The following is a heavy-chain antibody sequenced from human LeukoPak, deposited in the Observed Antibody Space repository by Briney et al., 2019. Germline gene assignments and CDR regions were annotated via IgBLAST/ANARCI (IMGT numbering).Heavy chain of an antibody. D-gene: IGHD2-15*01. CDR1: GFSLSTSGMC. V-gene: IGHV2-70*11. CDR2: IDWDDDK. CDR3: ARKPGYCSGGSCYEDAFDI. Sequence: SGPALVKPTQPLPLTCTFSGFSLSTSGMCVSWIRQPPGKALEWLARIDWDDDKYYSTSLKTRLTISEDTSKNQVVLTMTNMDPVDTATYYCARKPGYCSGGSCYEDAFDIWGQGTMVTVSS. J-gene: IGHJ3*02.